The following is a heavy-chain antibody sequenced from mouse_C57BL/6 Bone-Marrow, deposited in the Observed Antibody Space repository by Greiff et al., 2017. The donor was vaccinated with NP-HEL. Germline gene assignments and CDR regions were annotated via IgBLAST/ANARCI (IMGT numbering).Heavy chain of an antibody. Sequence: QVQLQQSGAELARPGASVKLSCKASGYTFTSYGISWVKQRTGQGLEWIGEIYPRSGNTYYNEKFKGKATLTADKSSSTAYMELRSLTSDDSAVYFCARDYDDYYYYAMDYWGQGTSVTVS. CDR3: ARDYDDYYYYAMDY. CDR1: GYTFTSYG. D-gene: IGHD2-3*01. J-gene: IGHJ4*01. CDR2: IYPRSGNT. V-gene: IGHV1-81*01.